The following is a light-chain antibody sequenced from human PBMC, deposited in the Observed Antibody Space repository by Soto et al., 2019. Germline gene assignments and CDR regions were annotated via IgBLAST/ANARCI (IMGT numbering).Light chain of an antibody. Sequence: EVEMTQSPGTLSVSPEEGATLSCRASQSVSVNLAWYQHRPGQAPRPLIYDASTRAIGVPARFSGRGSETEFTLTISGLQSEDFGFYYCLQYNTWPYTFGRGTKLEI. J-gene: IGKJ2*01. CDR3: LQYNTWPYT. CDR1: QSVSVN. V-gene: IGKV3-15*01. CDR2: DAS.